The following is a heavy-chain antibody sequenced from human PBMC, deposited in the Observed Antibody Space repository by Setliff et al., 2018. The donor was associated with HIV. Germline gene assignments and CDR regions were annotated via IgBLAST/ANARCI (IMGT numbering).Heavy chain of an antibody. Sequence: ASVKVSCKASGYSFTAYGISWVRQAPGQGFEWMGWINIDSGHTNFAQKFQDRVTVTTDTSTNTTYMELSNLRSEDTAVYYCATEGAGGSYQRASALDLWGQGTMVTVSS. V-gene: IGHV1-18*01. CDR2: INIDSGHT. CDR3: ATEGAGGSYQRASALDL. J-gene: IGHJ3*01. D-gene: IGHD1-26*01. CDR1: GYSFTAYG.